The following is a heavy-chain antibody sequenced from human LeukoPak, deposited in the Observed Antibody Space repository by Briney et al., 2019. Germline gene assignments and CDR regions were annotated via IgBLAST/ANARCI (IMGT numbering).Heavy chain of an antibody. Sequence: GGSLRLSCAASGFTFSSYAMSWVRQAPGKGLEWVSAISGSGGSTYYADSVEGRFTISRDNSKNTLYLQMNSLRAEDTAVYYCAKDLQSGYASYYFDYWGQGTLVTVSS. J-gene: IGHJ4*02. D-gene: IGHD5-12*01. CDR3: AKDLQSGYASYYFDY. V-gene: IGHV3-23*01. CDR2: ISGSGGST. CDR1: GFTFSSYA.